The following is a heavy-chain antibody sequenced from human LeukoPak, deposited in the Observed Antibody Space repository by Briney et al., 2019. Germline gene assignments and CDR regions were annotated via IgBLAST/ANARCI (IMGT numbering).Heavy chain of an antibody. CDR2: INHSGST. D-gene: IGHD1-1*01. V-gene: IGHV4-34*01. Sequence: PSETLSLTCAVYGGSFSGYYWSWIRQPPGKGLEWIGEINHSGSTHYDPSLKSRVTISVDTSKNQFSLKLSSVTAADTAVYYCARVRAPRTRFFDYWGQGTLVTVSS. J-gene: IGHJ4*02. CDR3: ARVRAPRTRFFDY. CDR1: GGSFSGYY.